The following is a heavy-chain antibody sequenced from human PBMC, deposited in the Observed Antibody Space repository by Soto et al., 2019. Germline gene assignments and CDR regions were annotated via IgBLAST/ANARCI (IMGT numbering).Heavy chain of an antibody. Sequence: ASVKVSCKASGYTFTGYFMHWVRQAPGQGLEWMGWINPNSGGTSYAQKFQGRVTMTRDTSISTAYMELTRLRSDDTAVYYCARDYGDYDNWFDPCGQGTLVTVSS. D-gene: IGHD4-17*01. V-gene: IGHV1-2*02. CDR2: INPNSGGT. CDR1: GYTFTGYF. CDR3: ARDYGDYDNWFDP. J-gene: IGHJ5*02.